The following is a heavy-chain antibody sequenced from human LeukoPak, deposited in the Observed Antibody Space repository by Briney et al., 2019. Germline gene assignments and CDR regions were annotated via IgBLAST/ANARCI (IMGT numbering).Heavy chain of an antibody. D-gene: IGHD2-15*01. CDR3: AGGYCSGGSCYTLHYYYGMDV. J-gene: IGHJ6*04. Sequence: GGSLRLSCAASGFTFSSYAMHWVRQAPGKGLGGGAGISDDGSKKYYADSVKGRFTISRDNSKNTLYLQMNSLRAEDTAVYYCAGGYCSGGSCYTLHYYYGMDVWGKGTTVTVSS. CDR1: GFTFSSYA. CDR2: ISDDGSKK. V-gene: IGHV3-30*04.